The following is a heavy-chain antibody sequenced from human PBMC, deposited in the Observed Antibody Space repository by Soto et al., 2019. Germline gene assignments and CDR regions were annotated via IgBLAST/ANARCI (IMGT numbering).Heavy chain of an antibody. Sequence: ASVKVSCKCSGYTFTSYCISWGRQAPGQGLEWMGWISAYNGNTNYAQKLQGRVTMTTDTSTSTAYMELRSLRSDDTAVYYCARDVYCSSTSCYTHSLWGMDVWGQGTTVTVSS. CDR1: GYTFTSYC. D-gene: IGHD2-2*02. J-gene: IGHJ6*02. CDR2: ISAYNGNT. CDR3: ARDVYCSSTSCYTHSLWGMDV. V-gene: IGHV1-18*01.